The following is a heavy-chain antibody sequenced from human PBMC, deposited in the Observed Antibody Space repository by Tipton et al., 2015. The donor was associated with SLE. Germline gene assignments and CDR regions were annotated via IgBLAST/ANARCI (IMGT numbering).Heavy chain of an antibody. J-gene: IGHJ6*02. CDR2: ISTKGDST. Sequence: GSLRLSCSASGFTFTRFDMYWVRQAPGKGLEYVSAISTKGDSTYYADSVEGRFTISRDNSQNTLYLQMSSLRAEDTAMYYCVKDFRNYDFWSGYYSHELTPTVWGQGTTVTVSS. CDR1: GFTFTRFD. CDR3: VKDFRNYDFWSGYYSHELTPTV. D-gene: IGHD3-3*01. V-gene: IGHV3-64D*09.